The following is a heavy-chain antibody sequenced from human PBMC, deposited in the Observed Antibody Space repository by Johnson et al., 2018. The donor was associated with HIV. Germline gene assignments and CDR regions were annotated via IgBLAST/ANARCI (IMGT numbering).Heavy chain of an antibody. CDR1: GFTVSSNY. CDR3: ASFRGVIRSDAFDI. D-gene: IGHD3-10*01. CDR2: IYSGGST. Sequence: VQLVESGGGLIQPGGSLRLSCAASGFTVSSNYMSWVRQAPGKGLEWVAVIYSGGSTYYADSVKGRLTISRDNSKNTLYLQMNSLRAEDTAVYYCASFRGVIRSDAFDIWGQGTMVTVSS. J-gene: IGHJ3*02. V-gene: IGHV3-53*01.